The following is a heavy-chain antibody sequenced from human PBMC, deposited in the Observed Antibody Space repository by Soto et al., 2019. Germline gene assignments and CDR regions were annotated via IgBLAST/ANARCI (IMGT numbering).Heavy chain of an antibody. CDR1: GYSFTSYW. D-gene: IGHD3-9*01. J-gene: IGHJ4*02. Sequence: EVQLVQSGAEVKKPGESLKISCKGSGYSFTSYWIGWVRQMPGKGLEWMGIIYPGDSDTRYSPSFQGQVTISADKSISTAYLQWSSLKASDTAMYYCARLEGLRYFDWFAGVLDYWGQGTLVTVSS. CDR2: IYPGDSDT. CDR3: ARLEGLRYFDWFAGVLDY. V-gene: IGHV5-51*01.